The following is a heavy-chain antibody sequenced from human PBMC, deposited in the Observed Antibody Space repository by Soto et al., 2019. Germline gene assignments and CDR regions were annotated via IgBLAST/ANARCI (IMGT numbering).Heavy chain of an antibody. CDR1: GGSFSGYY. CDR2: INHSGST. J-gene: IGHJ4*02. D-gene: IGHD1-26*01. CDR3: ASRPRVGEGYYFDY. V-gene: IGHV4-34*01. Sequence: KPSETLSLTCAVYGGSFSGYYWSWIRQPPGKGLEWIGEINHSGSTNYNPSLKSRVTISVDTSKNQFSLKLSSVTAADTAVYYCASRPRVGEGYYFDYWGQGTLVTVSS.